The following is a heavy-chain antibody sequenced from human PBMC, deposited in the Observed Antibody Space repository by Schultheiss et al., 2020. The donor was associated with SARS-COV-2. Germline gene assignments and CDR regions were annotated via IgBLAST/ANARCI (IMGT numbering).Heavy chain of an antibody. CDR2: ISSSSSYT. V-gene: IGHV3-21*05. Sequence: GGSLRLSCAASGFTFSSYSMNWVRQAPGKGLEWVSYISSSSSYTNYADSVKGRFTISRDNSKNTLYLQMNSLRAEDTAVYYCAREDVYYDSSGYYLRGWFDPWGQGTLVTVSS. J-gene: IGHJ5*02. CDR3: AREDVYYDSSGYYLRGWFDP. CDR1: GFTFSSYS. D-gene: IGHD3-22*01.